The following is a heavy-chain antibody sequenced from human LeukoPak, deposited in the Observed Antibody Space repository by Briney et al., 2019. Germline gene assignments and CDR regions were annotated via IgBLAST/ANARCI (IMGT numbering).Heavy chain of an antibody. V-gene: IGHV3-30*04. Sequence: GGSLRLSCAASGFTFSSYAMHWVRQAPGKGLEWVAVISYDGSNKYYADSVKGRFTISRDNSKNTLYLQMNSLRAEDTAVYYCAKGKGGSYSSGAFDYWGQGTLVTVSS. CDR1: GFTFSSYA. CDR3: AKGKGGSYSSGAFDY. CDR2: ISYDGSNK. J-gene: IGHJ4*02. D-gene: IGHD6-19*01.